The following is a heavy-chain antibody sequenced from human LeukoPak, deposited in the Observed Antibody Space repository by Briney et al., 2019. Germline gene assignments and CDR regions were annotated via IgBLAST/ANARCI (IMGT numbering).Heavy chain of an antibody. CDR1: GGSISSYY. CDR2: IYYSGST. J-gene: IGHJ5*02. Sequence: PSETLSLTCSVSGGSISSYYWSWIRQPPGKGLEWIGYIYYSGSTNYNPSLKSRVTISVETSKNQFSLKLTSVTAADTAVYYCARLVPPGWFDPWGQGTLVTVSS. CDR3: ARLVPPGWFDP. V-gene: IGHV4-59*08.